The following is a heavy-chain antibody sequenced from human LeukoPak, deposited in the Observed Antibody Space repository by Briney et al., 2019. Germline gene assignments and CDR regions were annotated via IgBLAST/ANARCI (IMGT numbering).Heavy chain of an antibody. D-gene: IGHD7-27*01. CDR2: INHSGTI. CDR3: AKGVWAPRFDS. J-gene: IGHJ5*01. CDR1: GLTLSGYW. V-gene: IGHV4-34*01. Sequence: GSLRLSCAASGLTLSGYWMHWVRQAPGKGLEWIGEINHSGTITYNPSLKSRVTISAEKSKSQFSLRLTSVTAADTAVYYCAKGVWAPRFDSWGQGTLVTVSS.